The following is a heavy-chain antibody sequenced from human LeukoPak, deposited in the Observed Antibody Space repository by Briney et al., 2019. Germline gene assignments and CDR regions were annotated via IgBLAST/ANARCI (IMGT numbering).Heavy chain of an antibody. J-gene: IGHJ5*02. V-gene: IGHV3-30*18. CDR3: AKAKRIFGVVYWFDP. Sequence: PGRSLRLSCAASEFTFSSYGMHWVRQAPGKGLEWVAVISYDGSNKYYADSVKGRFTISRDNSKNTLYLQMNSLRAEDTAVYYCAKAKRIFGVVYWFDPWGQGTLVTVSS. CDR1: EFTFSSYG. D-gene: IGHD3-3*01. CDR2: ISYDGSNK.